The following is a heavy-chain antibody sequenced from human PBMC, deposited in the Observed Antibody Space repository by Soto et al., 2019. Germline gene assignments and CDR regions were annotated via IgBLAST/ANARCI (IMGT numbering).Heavy chain of an antibody. J-gene: IGHJ3*02. CDR3: AAFSFVYSYERRAFDI. Sequence: SETPSLTCTVYGGSISSYYWSWLRHPPGKGLEWIGYICYNGSTNYNPSLKSRVTISVDTSKNHFSLKLSSVTAADTAVYYCAAFSFVYSYERRAFDISRQRTIVTVS. V-gene: IGHV4-59*01. CDR1: GGSISSYY. D-gene: IGHD5-18*01. CDR2: ICYNGST.